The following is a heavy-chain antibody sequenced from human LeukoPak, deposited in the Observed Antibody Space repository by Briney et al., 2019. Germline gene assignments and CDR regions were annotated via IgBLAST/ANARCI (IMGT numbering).Heavy chain of an antibody. D-gene: IGHD3-10*01. Sequence: SETLSLTCTVSGDSMRTSDHYWAWIRQHTGKGPETIGFINRRGTTNHNPSLKNRVAISVDASKNQFSLRLSSMTAADTAVYFCARGGSRFGGFYFDYWGQGILVTVSS. CDR1: GDSMRTSDHY. CDR2: INRRGTT. J-gene: IGHJ4*02. CDR3: ARGGSRFGGFYFDY. V-gene: IGHV4-31*03.